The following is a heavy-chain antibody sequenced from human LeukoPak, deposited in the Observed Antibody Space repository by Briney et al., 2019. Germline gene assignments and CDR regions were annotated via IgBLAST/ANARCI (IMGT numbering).Heavy chain of an antibody. CDR1: GYTFTSYG. Sequence: ASVKVSCKASGYTFTSYGISWVRQAPGQGLEWMGWISAYNGNTNYAQKLQGRVTMTTDTSTSTAYMELRSLRSDDTAVYYCARDLITIFGVVIPRYGMDVWGQGTTVTVSS. V-gene: IGHV1-18*01. J-gene: IGHJ6*02. CDR2: ISAYNGNT. D-gene: IGHD3-3*01. CDR3: ARDLITIFGVVIPRYGMDV.